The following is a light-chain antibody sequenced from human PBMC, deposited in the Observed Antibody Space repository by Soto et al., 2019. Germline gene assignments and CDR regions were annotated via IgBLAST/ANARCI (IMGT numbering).Light chain of an antibody. Sequence: DIQMTQSPSSLSASVGDRVTITCRASQAIRNDLAWYQQEPGKAPKRLLHAASHLQSGVPSRFSGSGSGKEVPLTVSTQQREDLANYYCLQYNSYPRTFGQGTKVEIK. CDR3: LQYNSYPRT. V-gene: IGKV1-17*01. J-gene: IGKJ1*01. CDR1: QAIRND. CDR2: AAS.